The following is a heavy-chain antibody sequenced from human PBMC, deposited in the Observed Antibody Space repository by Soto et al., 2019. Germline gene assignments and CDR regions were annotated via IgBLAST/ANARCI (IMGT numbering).Heavy chain of an antibody. CDR1: GYTFFNYG. V-gene: IGHV1-18*01. Sequence: QVKLVQSGAEVRKPGASVKVSCKASGYTFFNYGITWVRQAPGQGLEWMGWVSGYNGHTNYAQKFEGRVTMTRDISTTTAYMELRNLRSDDTAVYYCARLVGPTSSDNWFDPWGQGTLVTVSP. D-gene: IGHD1-26*01. J-gene: IGHJ5*02. CDR3: ARLVGPTSSDNWFDP. CDR2: VSGYNGHT.